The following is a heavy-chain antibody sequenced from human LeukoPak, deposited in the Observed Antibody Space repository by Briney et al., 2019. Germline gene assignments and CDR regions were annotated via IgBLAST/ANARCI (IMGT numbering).Heavy chain of an antibody. CDR2: IYYSGST. CDR3: ARHRASGSYVAFDI. D-gene: IGHD1-26*01. CDR1: GGSISSSSYY. Sequence: SETLSLTCTVSGGSISSSSYYWGWIRQPPGKGLEWIGSIYYSGSTYYNPSLKSRVTISVDTSKNQFSLKLSSVTAADTAVYYCARHRASGSYVAFDIWGQGTMVTVSS. V-gene: IGHV4-39*01. J-gene: IGHJ3*02.